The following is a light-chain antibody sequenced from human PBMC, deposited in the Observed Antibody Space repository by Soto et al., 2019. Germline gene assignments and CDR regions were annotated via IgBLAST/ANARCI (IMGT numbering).Light chain of an antibody. Sequence: QCMLTQAPSESGAPGQRVTISCTGSSSNIGAGYDVHWYQQLPGTAPKLLIQNNSRRPSGVPDRFSGSKSGTSASLAITGLQAEDEADYYCQSYDSSLSGYVFGTGTKLTVL. V-gene: IGLV1-40*01. CDR3: QSYDSSLSGYV. CDR1: SSNIGAGYD. CDR2: NNS. J-gene: IGLJ1*01.